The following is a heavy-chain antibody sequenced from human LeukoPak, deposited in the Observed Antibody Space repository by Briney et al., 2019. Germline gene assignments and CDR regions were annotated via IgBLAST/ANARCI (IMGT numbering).Heavy chain of an antibody. CDR3: ARVGSGYDYFDY. Sequence: SETLSLTCTVSAXSISSYYWSWIRQPAGKGQEWIGRVHGSGDTKYNPLLMSRVTMSVDTSKNQFSLKLSSVTAADTAVYYCARVGSGYDYFDYWGQGALVTVSS. CDR1: AXSISSYY. CDR2: VHGSGDT. J-gene: IGHJ4*02. V-gene: IGHV4-4*07. D-gene: IGHD5-12*01.